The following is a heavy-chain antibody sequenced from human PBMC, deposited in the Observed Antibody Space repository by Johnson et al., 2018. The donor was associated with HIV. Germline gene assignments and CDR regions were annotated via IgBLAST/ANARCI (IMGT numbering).Heavy chain of an antibody. J-gene: IGHJ3*02. D-gene: IGHD2-21*01. V-gene: IGHV3-15*01. CDR1: GFAVSSIY. CDR3: TTFYCGGDCYAFDI. Sequence: VQLVESGGGLVQPGGSLRLSCAASGFAVSSIYMSWVRQAPGKGLEWVGRIKTKTDGGTTDYAAPVKGRFTISRDDSKNTLYLQMNSLKTEDTAVYYCTTFYCGGDCYAFDIWGQGTMVTVSS. CDR2: IKTKTDGGTT.